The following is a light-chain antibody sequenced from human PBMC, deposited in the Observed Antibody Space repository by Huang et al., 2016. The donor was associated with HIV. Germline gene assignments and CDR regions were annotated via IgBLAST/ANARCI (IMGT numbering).Light chain of an antibody. J-gene: IGKJ2*01. CDR2: GAS. V-gene: IGKV1-39*01. Sequence: DIQMTQSPSSLSASVGDRVTIACRARQSISIYLNWYQQKTGKAPKLLIYGASSLQSGVPSRFRGSGSGTDFTRTISSLQPEDFATYYCQQSYTTPRDTFGQGTKVEIK. CDR1: QSISIY. CDR3: QQSYTTPRDT.